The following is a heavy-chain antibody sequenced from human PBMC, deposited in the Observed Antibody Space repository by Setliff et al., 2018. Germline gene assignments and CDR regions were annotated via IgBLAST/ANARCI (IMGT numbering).Heavy chain of an antibody. CDR1: GYTFTSYD. CDR3: ASPSPELREDGLDY. D-gene: IGHD1-7*01. CDR2: MNPNSGNT. Sequence: GASVKVSCKASGYTFTSYDINWVRQATGQGLEWMGWMNPNSGNTGYAQKFQGRVTMTRNTSISTAYMELSSLRSEDTAVYYCASPSPELREDGLDYWGQGTLVTVSS. V-gene: IGHV1-8*02. J-gene: IGHJ4*02.